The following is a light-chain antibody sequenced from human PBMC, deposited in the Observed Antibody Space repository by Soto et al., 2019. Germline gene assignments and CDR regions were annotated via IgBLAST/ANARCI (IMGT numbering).Light chain of an antibody. Sequence: QSVLTQPASVSASPGQSITISCTGTSTDIGAYKFVSWYQQHPGKAPKLMIYDVTSRPSGVSNRFSGSKSGNTASLIISELQAEDEADYSCISYTSFATYVFGTGTKVTVL. CDR2: DVT. V-gene: IGLV2-14*03. CDR1: STDIGAYKF. J-gene: IGLJ1*01. CDR3: ISYTSFATYV.